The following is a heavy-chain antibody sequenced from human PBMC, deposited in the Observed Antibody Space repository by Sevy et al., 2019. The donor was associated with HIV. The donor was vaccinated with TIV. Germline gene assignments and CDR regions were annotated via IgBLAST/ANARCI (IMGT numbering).Heavy chain of an antibody. V-gene: IGHV3-30*18. CDR2: ISYDGSNK. D-gene: IGHD5-18*01. J-gene: IGHJ3*02. CDR3: AKGGGYSYGYMGGSNDAFDI. Sequence: GGSLRLSCAASGFTFSSYGMHWVRQAPGKGLEWVAVISYDGSNKYYADSVKGRFTISRDNSKNTLYLQMNSLRPEDTAVYYGAKGGGYSYGYMGGSNDAFDIWGQGTMVTVSS. CDR1: GFTFSSYG.